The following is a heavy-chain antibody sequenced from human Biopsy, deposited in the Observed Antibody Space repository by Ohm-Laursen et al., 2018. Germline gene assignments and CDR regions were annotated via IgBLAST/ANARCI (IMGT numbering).Heavy chain of an antibody. CDR1: GGSISDSTYL. Sequence: TLSLTCTVSGGSISDSTYLWGWIRQSPGKGLEWIGNIYYSGNTDYSPSLKSRVTISVDTSNNQFSLKLRSVTAADTAVYYCARQVDFWSGYVDYWGQGTLVAVSS. CDR2: IYYSGNT. CDR3: ARQVDFWSGYVDY. J-gene: IGHJ4*02. V-gene: IGHV4-39*01. D-gene: IGHD3-3*01.